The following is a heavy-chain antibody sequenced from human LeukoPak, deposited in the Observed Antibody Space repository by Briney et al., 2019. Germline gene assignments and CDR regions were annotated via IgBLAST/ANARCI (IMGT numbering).Heavy chain of an antibody. V-gene: IGHV1-18*01. CDR1: GYIFTTYG. CDR3: VRDIQWRFDP. J-gene: IGHJ5*02. Sequence: ASVKASCKASGYIFTTYGISWVRQAPGQGLEWMGWISTNKGNTNYALRLQGRVTMTADTSTSTAYMELRSLRSDDTAIYYCVRDIQWRFDPWGQGTLVTVSS. D-gene: IGHD2-21*01. CDR2: ISTNKGNT.